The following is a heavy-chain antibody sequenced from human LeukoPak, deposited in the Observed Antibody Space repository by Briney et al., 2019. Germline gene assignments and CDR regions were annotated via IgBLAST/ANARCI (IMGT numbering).Heavy chain of an antibody. CDR2: ISGSGGST. CDR1: GFTFSSYA. CDR3: ASAGARSWAFDI. Sequence: PGGSLRLSCAASGFTFSSYAMSWVRQAPGKGLEWVSAISGSGGSTYYADSVKGRFTISRDNSKNTLYLQMNSLRAEDTAVYYCASAGARSWAFDIWGQGTMVTVSS. D-gene: IGHD3-10*01. J-gene: IGHJ3*02. V-gene: IGHV3-23*01.